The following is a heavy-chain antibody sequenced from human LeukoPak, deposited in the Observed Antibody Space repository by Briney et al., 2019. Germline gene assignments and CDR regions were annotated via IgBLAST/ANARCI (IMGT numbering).Heavy chain of an antibody. CDR3: ARGERTVNVFDV. CDR2: IYTSGST. J-gene: IGHJ3*01. D-gene: IGHD1-1*01. CDR1: DGSMISYH. Sequence: SETLSLTCSVSDGSMISYHWSWIRQPAGKGLEWIGRIYTSGSTDYNPSLMSRVTMSVDTSKNQFSLKLRSMTAADTAVYYCARGERTVNVFDVWGQGTIVTVFS. V-gene: IGHV4-4*07.